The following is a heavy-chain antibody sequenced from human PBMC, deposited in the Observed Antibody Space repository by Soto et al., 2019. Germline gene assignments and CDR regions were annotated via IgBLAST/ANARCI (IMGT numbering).Heavy chain of an antibody. Sequence: GSLRLSCTASGFTFGDYAMSWFRQAPGRGLEWGGFIRSKAYGGTTEYAASVKGRFTISRDDSKSIAYLQMNSLRAGDTAVYYCARAYSGRLPRRADYYYAMDVWGLGTTVTVSS. CDR1: GFTFGDYA. CDR3: ARAYSGRLPRRADYYYAMDV. D-gene: IGHD2-15*01. J-gene: IGHJ6*02. V-gene: IGHV3-49*03. CDR2: IRSKAYGGTT.